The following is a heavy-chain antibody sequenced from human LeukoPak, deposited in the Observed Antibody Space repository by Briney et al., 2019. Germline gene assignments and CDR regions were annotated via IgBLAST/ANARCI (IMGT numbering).Heavy chain of an antibody. J-gene: IGHJ4*02. CDR2: IRNDGSNK. Sequence: GGSLRLSCAASGFTFSSYGMHWVRQAPGKGLEWVAFIRNDGSNKYYADSVKGRFTISRDNSKNTLYLQMNSLRAGDTAVYYCAKVGVSVAGYNFDYWGQGTLVTVSS. CDR1: GFTFSSYG. CDR3: AKVGVSVAGYNFDY. D-gene: IGHD6-19*01. V-gene: IGHV3-30*02.